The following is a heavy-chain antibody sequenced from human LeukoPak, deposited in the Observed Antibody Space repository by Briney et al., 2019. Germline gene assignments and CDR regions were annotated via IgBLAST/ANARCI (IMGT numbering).Heavy chain of an antibody. D-gene: IGHD1-7*01. CDR2: MNPNSGNT. CDR3: ARVGQPRNYPAFDI. V-gene: IGHV1-8*01. Sequence: GASVNVSCKASGYTFTSYDINWVRQATGQGLEWMGWMNPNSGNTGYAQKFQGRVTMTRNTSISTAYMELSSLTSEDTAVYYCARVGQPRNYPAFDIWGQGTMVTVSS. J-gene: IGHJ3*02. CDR1: GYTFTSYD.